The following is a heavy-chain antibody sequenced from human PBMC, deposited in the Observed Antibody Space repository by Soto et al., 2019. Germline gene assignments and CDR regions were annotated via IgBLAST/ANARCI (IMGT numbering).Heavy chain of an antibody. V-gene: IGHV6-1*01. Sequence: SQSLSLTCAISGDSVSGNSAAWNWIRQSPSRGLEWLGRTYYRSRWYNDYAVSVKSRITVTPDTSKNQFSLHLNSVTPEDTAVYYCASEFPYYVSSASYLDYWGQGALATVS. J-gene: IGHJ4*02. CDR2: TYYRSRWYN. CDR3: ASEFPYYVSSASYLDY. D-gene: IGHD3-16*01. CDR1: GDSVSGNSAA.